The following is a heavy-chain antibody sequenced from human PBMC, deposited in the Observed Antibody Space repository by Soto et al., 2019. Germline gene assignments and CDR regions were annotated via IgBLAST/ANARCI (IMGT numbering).Heavy chain of an antibody. J-gene: IGHJ4*02. V-gene: IGHV3-64D*06. CDR1: GFTFSSYA. CDR3: VKDRYVDY. CDR2: ISSEGAST. Sequence: LRLSCSVSGFTFSSYAMHWVRQAPGKGLEYVASISSEGASTYYADSMKGRFIISRDNSENTLYLQMSSLRAEDKAVYYCVKDRYVDYWGQGILVTVSS.